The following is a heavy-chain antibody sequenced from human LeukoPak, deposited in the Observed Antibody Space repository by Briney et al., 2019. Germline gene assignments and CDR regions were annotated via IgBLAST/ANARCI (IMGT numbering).Heavy chain of an antibody. D-gene: IGHD1-1*01. CDR3: AKERREQSRDNYFDY. Sequence: PSETLSLTCTVSGGSISSNYWSWVRQPPGKGLEWIGYIHYSGRTNYNPSLKSRVTISVDTSKNQFSLKLSSVTAADTAVYYCAKERREQSRDNYFDYWGQGTLVTVSS. CDR2: IHYSGRT. V-gene: IGHV4-59*01. CDR1: GGSISSNY. J-gene: IGHJ4*02.